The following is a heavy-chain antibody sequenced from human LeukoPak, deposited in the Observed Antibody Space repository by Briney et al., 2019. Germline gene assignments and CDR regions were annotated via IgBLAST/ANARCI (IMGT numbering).Heavy chain of an antibody. CDR3: ARDRAWAVYGDYTGYYFDY. CDR1: GFTFSSYS. J-gene: IGHJ4*02. V-gene: IGHV3-21*01. CDR2: ISSSSSYI. Sequence: GGSLRLSCAASGFTFSSYSMNWVRQAPGKGLEWVSSISSSSSYIYYADSVKGRFTISRDNAKNSLYLQMNSLRAEDTAVYYCARDRAWAVYGDYTGYYFDYWGQGTLVTVSS. D-gene: IGHD4-17*01.